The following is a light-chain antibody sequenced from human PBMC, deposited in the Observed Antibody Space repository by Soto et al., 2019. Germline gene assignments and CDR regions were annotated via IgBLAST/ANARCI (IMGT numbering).Light chain of an antibody. J-gene: IGLJ1*01. Sequence: QSVLTQPASVSGSPGQSITISCTGTSSDVGGYNSVSWYQQHPGKAPKLMIYDVSNRPSGVSNRFSGSKSGNTASLTISGLQAEDEADYYCSSYISGSTVFGTGTKVTVL. CDR1: SSDVGGYNS. CDR3: SSYISGSTV. V-gene: IGLV2-14*03. CDR2: DVS.